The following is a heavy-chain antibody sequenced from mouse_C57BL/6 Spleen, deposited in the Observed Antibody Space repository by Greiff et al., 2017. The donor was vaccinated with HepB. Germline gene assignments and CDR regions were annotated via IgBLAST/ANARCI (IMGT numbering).Heavy chain of an antibody. V-gene: IGHV1-26*01. D-gene: IGHD1-1*02. Sequence: VQLQQSGPELVKPGASVKISCKASGYTFTDYYMNWVKQSHGKSLEWIGDINPNNGGTSYNQKFKGKATLTVDKSSSTAYMELRSLTSEDSAVYYCARKPLGGGDYWGQGTTLTVSS. J-gene: IGHJ2*01. CDR2: INPNNGGT. CDR3: ARKPLGGGDY. CDR1: GYTFTDYY.